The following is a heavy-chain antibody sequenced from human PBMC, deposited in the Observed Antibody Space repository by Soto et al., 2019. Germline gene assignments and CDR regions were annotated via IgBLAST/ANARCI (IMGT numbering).Heavy chain of an antibody. CDR1: GGTFSSYA. CDR2: IIPIFGTA. CDR3: ASCIPYCYDSSGYFGYV. J-gene: IGHJ4*02. D-gene: IGHD3-22*01. Sequence: QVQLVQSGAEVKKPGSSVKVSCKASGGTFSSYAISWVRQAPGQGLAWMGGIIPIFGTANYAQKFQGRVTITPAESTCAVCMELSSLRSDDTAVYYCASCIPYCYDSSGYFGYVWCQGTLVLVSS. V-gene: IGHV1-69*01.